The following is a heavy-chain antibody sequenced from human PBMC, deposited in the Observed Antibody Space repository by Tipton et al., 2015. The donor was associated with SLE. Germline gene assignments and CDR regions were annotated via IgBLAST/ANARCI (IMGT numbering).Heavy chain of an antibody. CDR1: GFTFGDYA. CDR2: IRNKAYGGTP. CDR3: TGQLPYPHYAFDI. Sequence: SLRLSCTASGFTFGDYAMSWVRQAPGKGLEWVGFIRNKAYGGTPDYAASVKGRFTISRDDSKSIAYLQLNSLKTEDTAVYYCTGQLPYPHYAFDIWGQGTMVTVSS. J-gene: IGHJ3*02. V-gene: IGHV3-49*04. D-gene: IGHD2-2*01.